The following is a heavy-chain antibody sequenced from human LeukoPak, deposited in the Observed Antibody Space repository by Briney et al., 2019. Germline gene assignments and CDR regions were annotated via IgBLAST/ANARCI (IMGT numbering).Heavy chain of an antibody. V-gene: IGHV5-51*01. CDR1: GYSFTSYW. Sequence: GESLKISCKGSGYSFTSYWIGWVRQMPGKGLEWMGIIYPGDSNTRYSPSFQGQVTISADKSISTAYLQWSGLKASDTAMYYCARQYYDISTGPNWFDSWGQGTLVTVSS. CDR2: IYPGDSNT. D-gene: IGHD3-9*01. CDR3: ARQYYDISTGPNWFDS. J-gene: IGHJ5*01.